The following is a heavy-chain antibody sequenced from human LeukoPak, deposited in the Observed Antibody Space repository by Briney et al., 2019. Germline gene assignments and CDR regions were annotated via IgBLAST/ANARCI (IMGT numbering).Heavy chain of an antibody. D-gene: IGHD1-1*01. CDR1: GFSFSSFA. CDR3: ARGQEFDDGLFDS. Sequence: GVSLRLSCAASGFSFSSFAMTWVRQAPGKGLEWVSTIRSNGASAYNADSVKGRFTISRDNSKNTVYLQMNSLRVEDTAIYYCARGQEFDDGLFDSWGQGTLVTVSS. V-gene: IGHV3-23*01. CDR2: IRSNGASA. J-gene: IGHJ4*02.